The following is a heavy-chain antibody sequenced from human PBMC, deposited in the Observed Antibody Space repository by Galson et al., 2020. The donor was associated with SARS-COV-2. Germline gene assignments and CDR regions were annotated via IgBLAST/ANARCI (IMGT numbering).Heavy chain of an antibody. CDR3: ASTPKYCTSTSCYLRRFDP. D-gene: IGHD2-2*01. CDR2: ISYDGSNK. CDR1: GFTFSSYG. V-gene: IGHV3-30*03. J-gene: IGHJ5*02. Sequence: GESLKISCAASGFTFSSYGMHWVRQAPGKGLEWVAVISYDGSNKYYADSVKGRFTISRDNSKNTLYLQMNSLRAEDTAVYSCASTPKYCTSTSCYLRRFDPWGHGTLVTVSS.